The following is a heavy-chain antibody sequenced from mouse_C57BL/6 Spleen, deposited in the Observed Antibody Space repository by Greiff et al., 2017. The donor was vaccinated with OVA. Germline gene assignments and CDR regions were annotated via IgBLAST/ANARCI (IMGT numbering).Heavy chain of an antibody. Sequence: QVQLQQPGAELVKPGASVKMSCKASGYTFTSYGISWVKQRTGQGLEWIGEIYPRGGNTYYNEKFKGKATLTADKSSSTAYMELRSLTSEDSAVYYCARGGYDGGVPYAMDYWGQGTSVTVSS. D-gene: IGHD2-2*01. CDR2: IYPRGGNT. J-gene: IGHJ4*01. CDR1: GYTFTSYG. V-gene: IGHV1-81*01. CDR3: ARGGYDGGVPYAMDY.